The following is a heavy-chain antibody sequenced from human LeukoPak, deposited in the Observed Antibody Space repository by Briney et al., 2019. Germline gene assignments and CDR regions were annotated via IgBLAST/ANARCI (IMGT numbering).Heavy chain of an antibody. Sequence: GGSLRLSCAASGFTFSSYSMNWVRQAPGKGLEWVSSISSSSSYIYYADSVKGRFTISRDNAKNSLYLQMNSLRAEDTAVYYCARTDSSSWYPLWFDPWGQGTLVTVSS. CDR2: ISSSSSYI. D-gene: IGHD6-13*01. CDR3: ARTDSSSWYPLWFDP. CDR1: GFTFSSYS. J-gene: IGHJ5*02. V-gene: IGHV3-21*01.